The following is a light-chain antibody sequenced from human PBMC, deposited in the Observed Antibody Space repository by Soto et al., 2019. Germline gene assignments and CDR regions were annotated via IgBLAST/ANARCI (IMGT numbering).Light chain of an antibody. CDR3: MQTLQPLGT. V-gene: IGKV2-28*01. J-gene: IGKJ1*01. Sequence: DIVMTQSPLSLPVTPGEPASISCRSSQSLLHSNGYNCLDWYLQKPGPSPQLLIYLGSNRSSGVPDRFSGSGSGTDFTLKISRVEAEDVGVYCCMQTLQPLGTFGQGTKVEI. CDR1: QSLLHSNGYNC. CDR2: LGS.